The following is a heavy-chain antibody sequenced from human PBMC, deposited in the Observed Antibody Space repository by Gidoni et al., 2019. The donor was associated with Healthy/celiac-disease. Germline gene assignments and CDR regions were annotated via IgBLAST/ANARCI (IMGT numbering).Heavy chain of an antibody. CDR2: IYYSGST. CDR3: ARGPSYDFWSGTYYYMDV. D-gene: IGHD3-3*01. J-gene: IGHJ6*03. V-gene: IGHV4-59*01. Sequence: QVQLQESGPGLVTPSETLSLTCTVSGGSISSYYWSWIRQPPGKGLEWIGYIYYSGSTNYNPSLKSRVTISVDTSKNQFSLKLSSVTAADTAVYYCARGPSYDFWSGTYYYMDVWGKGTTVTVSS. CDR1: GGSISSYY.